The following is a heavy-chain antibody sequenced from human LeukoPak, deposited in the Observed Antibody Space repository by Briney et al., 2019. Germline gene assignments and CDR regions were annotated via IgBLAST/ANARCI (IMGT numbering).Heavy chain of an antibody. J-gene: IGHJ4*02. V-gene: IGHV1-46*01. Sequence: ASVKVSCKASGYTFTSYYMHWVRQAPGQGLEGMGIINPSGGSTSYAQKFQGRVTMTRDTSTSTVYMELSSLRSEDTAVYYCARGGGGGYDWTNYFDYWGQGTLVTVSS. CDR2: INPSGGST. D-gene: IGHD5-12*01. CDR3: ARGGGGGYDWTNYFDY. CDR1: GYTFTSYY.